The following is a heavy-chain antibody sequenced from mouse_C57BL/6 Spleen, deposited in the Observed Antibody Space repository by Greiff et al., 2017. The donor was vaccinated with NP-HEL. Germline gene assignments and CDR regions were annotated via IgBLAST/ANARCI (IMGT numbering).Heavy chain of an antibody. CDR2: IHPSDSDT. CDR1: GYTFTSYW. CDR3: AIKEDYYGKNAY. J-gene: IGHJ3*01. D-gene: IGHD1-1*01. V-gene: IGHV1-74*01. Sequence: QVQLQQPGAELVKPGASVKVSCKASGYTFTSYWMHWVKQRPGQGLEWIGRIHPSDSDTNYNQKFKGKATLTVDKSSSTAYMQLSSLTSEDSAVYYCAIKEDYYGKNAYWGQGTLVTVSA.